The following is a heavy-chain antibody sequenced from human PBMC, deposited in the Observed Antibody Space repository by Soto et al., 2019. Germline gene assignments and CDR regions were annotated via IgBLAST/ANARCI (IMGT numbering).Heavy chain of an antibody. V-gene: IGHV1-18*04. CDR3: ARARFASSDSEVGLDP. J-gene: IGHJ5*02. CDR2: INPHTGAT. Sequence: QVQLVQSGAEVKTPGASVTVSCKASGYSFTSFLINWVRQAPGQGLEWMGWINPHTGATDYTHKFHGRVSMTTDTSTSTAYIDMRRLRSDDPAMYSCARARFASSDSEVGLDPWGPGTRVTVTS. D-gene: IGHD3-10*01. CDR1: GYSFTSFL.